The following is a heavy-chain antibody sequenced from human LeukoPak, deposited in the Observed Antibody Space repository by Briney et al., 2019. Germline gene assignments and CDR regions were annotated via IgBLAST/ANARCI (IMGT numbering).Heavy chain of an antibody. J-gene: IGHJ4*02. D-gene: IGHD4-23*01. CDR2: ISGDGSST. CDR3: ARGDYGGNSPDN. V-gene: IGHV3-74*01. CDR1: GFSFSNYW. Sequence: GGSLRLSCAASGFSFSNYWMHWVRQAPGKGLVWVSRISGDGSSTTYADSAKGRFTIFMDNAKDTLCLQMNNLRAEDTAVYYCARGDYGGNSPDNWGQGTLVTVSS.